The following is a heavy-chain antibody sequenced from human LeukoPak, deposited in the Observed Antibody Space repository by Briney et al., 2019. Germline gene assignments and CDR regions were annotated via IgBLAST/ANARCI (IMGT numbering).Heavy chain of an antibody. CDR2: ISYNGVNK. J-gene: IGHJ6*02. CDR3: ARDCNYYDILTGGFVYYYYGMDV. CDR1: GFTFSDYA. Sequence: GGSLRLSCAASGFTFSDYAMHWVRQAPGKGLEWVTLISYNGVNKYYADSVKGRFTISRDNSKNTLYLQMNSLRAEDTAVYYCARDCNYYDILTGGFVYYYYGMDVWGQGTTVTVSS. V-gene: IGHV3-30-3*01. D-gene: IGHD3-9*01.